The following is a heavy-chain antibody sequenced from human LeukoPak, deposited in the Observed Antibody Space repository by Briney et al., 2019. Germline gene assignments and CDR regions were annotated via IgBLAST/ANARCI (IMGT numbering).Heavy chain of an antibody. CDR1: RFTFSNYN. CDR3: ARRFDS. V-gene: IGHV3-48*02. Sequence: GGSLRLSCAASRFTFSNYNMNWVRQAPGKGLEWVSHITSSSTIYYADSVKGRFTISRDNAKNSLYLQMNSLRDEDTAVYYCARRFDSWGQGTLVTVSS. J-gene: IGHJ4*02. CDR2: ITSSSTI.